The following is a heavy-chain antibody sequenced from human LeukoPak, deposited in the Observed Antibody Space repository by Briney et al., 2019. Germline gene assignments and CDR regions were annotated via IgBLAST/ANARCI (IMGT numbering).Heavy chain of an antibody. D-gene: IGHD3-9*01. CDR2: ITSGGDYI. J-gene: IGHJ4*02. Sequence: GGSLRLSCAASGFTFNTFNMNWVRQAPGRGREWVSSITSGGDYIYYADSVKGRFTTSRDNAKSSLSLQLNSLRVEDTAVYYCARGHYDVLAASYKWTPDYWGQGTLVTVFS. CDR1: GFTFNTFN. CDR3: ARGHYDVLAASYKWTPDY. V-gene: IGHV3-21*01.